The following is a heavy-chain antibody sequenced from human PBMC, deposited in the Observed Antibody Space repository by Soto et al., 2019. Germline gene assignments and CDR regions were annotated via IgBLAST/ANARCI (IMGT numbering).Heavy chain of an antibody. CDR1: AGSISSYY. CDR3: ARIIRTLAWNGVDV. J-gene: IGHJ6*02. V-gene: IGHV4-59*01. Sequence: QVQLQESGPGLVKASETLSLTCTVSAGSISSYYWGWIRQSPGKGLEWIGYIYNSGSTNYNPSLKRRLTMSADTSKNQFSLKLSSVSAADTGVYNCARIIRTLAWNGVDVWGQGTRVTV. CDR2: IYNSGST. D-gene: IGHD1-1*01.